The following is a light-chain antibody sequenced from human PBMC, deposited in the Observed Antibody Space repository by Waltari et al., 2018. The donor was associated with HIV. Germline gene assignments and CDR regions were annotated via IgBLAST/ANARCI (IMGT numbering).Light chain of an antibody. V-gene: IGLV2-23*01. CDR3: CSYVSNVI. CDR2: EGT. J-gene: IGLJ2*01. Sequence: QSALTHHAPVSGSPGQSITISCPGSSGDVGSYNLVSWYQQHPGKDPKLIMYEGTKRPSGVSLRFSASKSGNTASLTISGLQADDEADYYCCSYVSNVIFGGGTKLTVL. CDR1: SGDVGSYNL.